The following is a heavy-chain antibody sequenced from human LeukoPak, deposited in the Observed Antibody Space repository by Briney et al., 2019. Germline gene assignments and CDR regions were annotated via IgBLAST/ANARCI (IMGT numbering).Heavy chain of an antibody. CDR1: GFAFISYA. J-gene: IGHJ4*02. V-gene: IGHV3-30*18. CDR2: TSYGGSDK. Sequence: GGSLRLSCEAAGFAFISYAMHWVRQAPGKGLEWVAVTSYGGSDKYYVDSVKGRFTISRDNSKNTLYLQMNSLRAEDTAVYYCAKPYYYDSSGYYLDSWGQGTLVTVSP. D-gene: IGHD3-22*01. CDR3: AKPYYYDSSGYYLDS.